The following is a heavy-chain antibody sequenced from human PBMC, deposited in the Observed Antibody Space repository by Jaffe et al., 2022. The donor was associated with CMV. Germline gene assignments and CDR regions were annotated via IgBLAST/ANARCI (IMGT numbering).Heavy chain of an antibody. CDR3: AKAPWVGAAHYTVYFDY. J-gene: IGHJ4*02. D-gene: IGHD2-15*01. CDR1: GFTFSSYA. Sequence: EVQLVESGGGLVQPGGSLRLSCAASGFTFSSYAMSWVRQAPGKGLEWVSAISGSGGSTYYADSVKGRFTISRDNSKNTLYLQMNSLRAEDTAVYYCAKAPWVGAAHYTVYFDYWGQGTLVTVSS. CDR2: ISGSGGST. V-gene: IGHV3-23*04.